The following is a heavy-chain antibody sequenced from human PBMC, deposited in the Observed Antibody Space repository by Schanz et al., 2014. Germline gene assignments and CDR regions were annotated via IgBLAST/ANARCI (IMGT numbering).Heavy chain of an antibody. J-gene: IGHJ3*02. Sequence: EVQLVESGGGLIQPGGSLRLSCAVSGFTVNTNYMSWVRQAPGKGLEWVSTVYMSAASTRYADSVKGRFTLSRDNSKNTVYLQMNSLRAEDTALYYCAKDPHRDYGGKPQAFDIWGQGTMVTVSS. D-gene: IGHD4-17*01. CDR3: AKDPHRDYGGKPQAFDI. CDR2: VYMSAAST. V-gene: IGHV3-66*03. CDR1: GFTVNTNY.